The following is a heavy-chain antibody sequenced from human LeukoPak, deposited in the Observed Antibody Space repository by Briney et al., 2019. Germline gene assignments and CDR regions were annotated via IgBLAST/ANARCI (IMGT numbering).Heavy chain of an antibody. CDR3: ARANAFDL. V-gene: IGHV4-4*07. Sequence: PSETLTLTCAVSGGSISSNYWNWIRQAAGKGLEWIGRIHSSGSTNYNPSLKSRVTMSVDTSKNQFSLNLSSVTAADTAVYYCARANAFDLGGEGTMVTVSS. J-gene: IGHJ3*01. CDR2: IHSSGST. CDR1: GGSISSNY.